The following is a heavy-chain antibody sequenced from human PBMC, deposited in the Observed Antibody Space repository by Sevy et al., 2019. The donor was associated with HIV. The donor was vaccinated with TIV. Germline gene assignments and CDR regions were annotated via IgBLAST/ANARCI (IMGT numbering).Heavy chain of an antibody. D-gene: IGHD3-10*01. V-gene: IGHV1-46*01. CDR1: GYTFTSYY. CDR3: ARDWWTMVRGSGNYYYYGMDV. J-gene: IGHJ6*02. Sequence: GASVKVSCKASGYTFTSYYMHWVRQAPGQGLEWMGIINPSGGSTSYAQKFQGRVTMTRDTSTSTVYMELSSLRSEDTAVYYCARDWWTMVRGSGNYYYYGMDVWGQGTTVTVSS. CDR2: INPSGGST.